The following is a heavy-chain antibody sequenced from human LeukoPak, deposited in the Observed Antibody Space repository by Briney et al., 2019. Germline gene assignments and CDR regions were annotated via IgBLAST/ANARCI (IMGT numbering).Heavy chain of an antibody. CDR1: GYTFTSYY. J-gene: IGHJ4*02. CDR3: ARGTTIFGVFDF. D-gene: IGHD3-3*01. V-gene: IGHV1-46*01. Sequence: ASVKVSCKASGYTFTSYYMNWVRQAPGQGLEWMGVINPSGGSTSYAKKFQGRVTMTRDTSTSTVYMELSSLRSEDTAVYYCARGTTIFGVFDFWGQGTLVTVSS. CDR2: INPSGGST.